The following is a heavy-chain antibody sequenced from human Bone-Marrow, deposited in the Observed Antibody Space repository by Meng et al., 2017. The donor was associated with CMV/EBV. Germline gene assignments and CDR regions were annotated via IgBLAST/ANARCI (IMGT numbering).Heavy chain of an antibody. CDR1: GFTFISYG. CDR3: AKDLYCSSTSCPSFYYYGMDV. D-gene: IGHD2-2*01. V-gene: IGHV3-30*02. CDR2: IRYDGSYK. Sequence: GGSLRLSCAASGFTFISYGMHWVRQAPGKGLEWVAFIRYDGSYKYYADSVKGRFTISRDNSKNTLYLQMNSLRAEDTAVYYCAKDLYCSSTSCPSFYYYGMDVWGQGTTVTVSS. J-gene: IGHJ6*02.